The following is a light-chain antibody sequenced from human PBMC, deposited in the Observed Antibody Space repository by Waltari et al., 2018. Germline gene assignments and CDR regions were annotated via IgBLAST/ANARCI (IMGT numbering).Light chain of an antibody. CDR2: EVS. V-gene: IGLV2-8*01. CDR3: SSYAGSNNWL. Sequence: QSALTQPPSASGSPGQSVTISCTGPTSDVGGYNYVSWYQQHPGKAPKLMIYEVSKRPSGVHDRFSGSKSGNTASLTVSGLQAEDEADYYCSSYAGSNNWLFGGGTKLTVL. CDR1: TSDVGGYNY. J-gene: IGLJ3*02.